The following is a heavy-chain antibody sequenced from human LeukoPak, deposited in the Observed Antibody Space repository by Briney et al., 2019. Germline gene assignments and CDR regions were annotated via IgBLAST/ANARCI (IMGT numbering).Heavy chain of an antibody. CDR3: ARGADYVWGSYRYLDY. V-gene: IGHV4-34*01. Sequence: SETLFLTCAVYGGSFSGYYWSWIRQPPGKGLEWIGEINHSGSTNYNPSLKSRVTISVDTSKNQFSLKLSSVTAADTAVYYCARGADYVWGSYRYLDYWGQGTLVTVSS. CDR1: GGSFSGYY. J-gene: IGHJ4*02. D-gene: IGHD3-16*02. CDR2: INHSGST.